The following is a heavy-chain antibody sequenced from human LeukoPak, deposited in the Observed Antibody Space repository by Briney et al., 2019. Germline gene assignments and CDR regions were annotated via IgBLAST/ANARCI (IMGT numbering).Heavy chain of an antibody. V-gene: IGHV4-39*07. D-gene: IGHD4-17*01. J-gene: IGHJ3*02. Sequence: SETLSLTCTVSSGSISSRPYCWGWIRQPPGTGLEWLGSFYYSGSTYYKPSLKSRVTISVDTSKNQFSLKLSSVTAADTAVYYCARGPLGDEFADAFDIWGQGTMVTVSS. CDR2: FYYSGST. CDR3: ARGPLGDEFADAFDI. CDR1: SGSISSRPYC.